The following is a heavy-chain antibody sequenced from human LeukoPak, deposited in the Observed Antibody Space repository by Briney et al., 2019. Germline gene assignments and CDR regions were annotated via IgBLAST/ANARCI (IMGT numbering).Heavy chain of an antibody. Sequence: GGSLRLSCAASGFTFSNAWMGWVRQAPGKGLEWVGRIKSKTDGWTTDYAAPVEGRFSISRDDSKNPMSLQMNSLETEDTAVYYCTTGQWYWYFDLWGRGTRVTVSS. D-gene: IGHD6-19*01. CDR3: TTGQWYWYFDL. J-gene: IGHJ2*01. CDR1: GFTFSNAW. V-gene: IGHV3-15*01. CDR2: IKSKTDGWTT.